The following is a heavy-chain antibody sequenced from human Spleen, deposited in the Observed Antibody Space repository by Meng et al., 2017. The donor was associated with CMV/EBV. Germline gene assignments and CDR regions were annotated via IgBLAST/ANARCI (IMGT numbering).Heavy chain of an antibody. J-gene: IGHJ6*02. CDR2: IKQDGTET. D-gene: IGHD2-8*01. V-gene: IGHV3-7*01. CDR3: ARDLVPYGMDV. CDR1: GFTFTTYW. Sequence: GESLKISCAASGFTFTTYWMTWVRQAPGKGLEWVANIKQDGTETYYVDSVKGRFTISRDNTKNALYLQMNSLRAEDTAVYYCARDLVPYGMDVWGQGTTVTVSS.